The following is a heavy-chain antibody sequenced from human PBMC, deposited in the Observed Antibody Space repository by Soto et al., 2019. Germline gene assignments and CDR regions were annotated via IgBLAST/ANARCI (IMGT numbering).Heavy chain of an antibody. V-gene: IGHV1-69*13. J-gene: IGHJ4*02. Sequence: GASVKVSCKASGGTFSSYAISWVRQAPGQGLEWMGGIIPIFGTANYAQKFQGRVTITADESTSTAYMELSSLRSEDTAVYYCASRILRYFDWLLSLWGQGTLVTVSS. CDR3: ASRILRYFDWLLSL. CDR2: IIPIFGTA. D-gene: IGHD3-9*01. CDR1: GGTFSSYA.